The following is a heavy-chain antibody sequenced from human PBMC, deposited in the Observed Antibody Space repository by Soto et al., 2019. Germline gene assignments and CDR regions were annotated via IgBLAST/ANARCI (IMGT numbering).Heavy chain of an antibody. CDR1: GFTFNSYG. CDR2: IWHDGGTK. D-gene: IGHD3-10*01. CDR3: ATLVGH. J-gene: IGHJ4*02. V-gene: IGHV3-33*01. Sequence: QVQLVESGGGVVQPGRSLRRSCAASGFTFNSYGLHWVRQAPGTWLEWVAVIWHDGGTKYYSDSVKGRFTISRDNSKNTLYLQMNRLRAEDTAVYYCATLVGHWGQGTLFTVSS.